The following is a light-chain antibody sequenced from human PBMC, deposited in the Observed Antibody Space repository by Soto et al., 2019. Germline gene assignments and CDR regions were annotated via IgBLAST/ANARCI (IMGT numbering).Light chain of an antibody. J-gene: IGKJ2*01. Sequence: DIQMTQSPSSLSASVGDRVTLTCRASRTISTYLNWYQQRPGKAPKLLIYTASSLQSGVPSRFSGSGSGTDFTLTISSLQPEDFATYFCQQSYSTPYTFGQGTKLEIK. CDR1: RTISTY. V-gene: IGKV1-39*01. CDR3: QQSYSTPYT. CDR2: TAS.